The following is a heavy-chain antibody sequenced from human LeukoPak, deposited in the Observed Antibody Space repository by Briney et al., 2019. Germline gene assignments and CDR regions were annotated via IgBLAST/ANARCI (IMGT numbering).Heavy chain of an antibody. J-gene: IGHJ3*02. CDR1: GYTFTSYG. Sequence: ASVKVSCKASGYTFTSYGISWVRQAPGQGLEWMGWISAYNGNTNYAQKLQGRVTMTTDTSTSTAYMELRSLRSDDTAVYYCASSHSGYYSMRALDIWGQGTMVTVSS. V-gene: IGHV1-18*01. CDR2: ISAYNGNT. CDR3: ASSHSGYYSMRALDI. D-gene: IGHD3-22*01.